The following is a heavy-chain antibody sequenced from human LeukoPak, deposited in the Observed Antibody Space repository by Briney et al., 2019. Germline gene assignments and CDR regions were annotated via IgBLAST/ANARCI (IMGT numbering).Heavy chain of an antibody. D-gene: IGHD2-15*01. V-gene: IGHV3-11*01. J-gene: IGHJ4*02. CDR3: ASVVALSHYFDY. Sequence: PGGSLRLSCAASGFTFSDYYMSWIRQAPGKGLEWVSYISSSGSTIYYADSVKGRFTISRDNAKNSLYLQMNSLRAEDTAVYYCASVVALSHYFDYWGQGTLVTVSS. CDR1: GFTFSDYY. CDR2: ISSSGSTI.